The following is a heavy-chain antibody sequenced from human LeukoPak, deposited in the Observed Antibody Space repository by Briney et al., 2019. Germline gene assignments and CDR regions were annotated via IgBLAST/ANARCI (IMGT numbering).Heavy chain of an antibody. V-gene: IGHV3-21*01. J-gene: IGHJ6*04. Sequence: GGSLRLSCAASGFTFSSYSMKWVRQAPGKGLEWVSSISSSSNYIYYADSVKGRFTISRDNTKNSLYLQMNSLRAEDTAVYYCAELGITMIGGVWGKGTTVTISS. CDR2: ISSSSNYI. CDR1: GFTFSSYS. D-gene: IGHD3-10*02. CDR3: AELGITMIGGV.